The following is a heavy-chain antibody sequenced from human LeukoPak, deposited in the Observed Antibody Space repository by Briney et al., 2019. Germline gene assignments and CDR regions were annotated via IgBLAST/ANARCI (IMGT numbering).Heavy chain of an antibody. Sequence: SVKVSCKASGGTFSSYAISWVRQAPGQGLEWMGGIIPIFGTANYAQKFQGRVTITADESTSTAYMELSSLKSEDTAVYYCARLSLLSTVYYYYGMDVWGQGTTVTVSS. CDR2: IIPIFGTA. CDR1: GGTFSSYA. V-gene: IGHV1-69*13. CDR3: ARLSLLSTVYYYYGMDV. D-gene: IGHD2-15*01. J-gene: IGHJ6*02.